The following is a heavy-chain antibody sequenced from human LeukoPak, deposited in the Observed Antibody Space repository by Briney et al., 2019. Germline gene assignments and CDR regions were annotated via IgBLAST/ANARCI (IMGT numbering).Heavy chain of an antibody. CDR3: ARSGCSSTSCKLNWFDP. Sequence: GGSLRLSCAASGFTFSSYAMHWVRQAPGKGLEWVAVISYDGSNKYYADSVKGRFTISRDNSKNTLYLQMSSLRAEDTAVYYCARSGCSSTSCKLNWFDPWGQGTLVTVSS. CDR2: ISYDGSNK. V-gene: IGHV3-30*15. CDR1: GFTFSSYA. D-gene: IGHD2-2*01. J-gene: IGHJ5*02.